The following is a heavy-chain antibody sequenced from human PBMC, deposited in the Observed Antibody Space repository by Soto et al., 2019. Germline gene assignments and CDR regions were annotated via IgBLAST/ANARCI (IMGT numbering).Heavy chain of an antibody. Sequence: ASVKVYCKASGYTFTGYYMHWVRQAPGQGLEWMGWINPNSGGTNYAQKFQGWVTMTRDTSISTAYMELSRLRSDDTAVYYCAREPPPTDYSNRYYYYGMDVWGQGTTVTVSS. CDR2: INPNSGGT. V-gene: IGHV1-2*04. D-gene: IGHD4-4*01. CDR1: GYTFTGYY. CDR3: AREPPPTDYSNRYYYYGMDV. J-gene: IGHJ6*02.